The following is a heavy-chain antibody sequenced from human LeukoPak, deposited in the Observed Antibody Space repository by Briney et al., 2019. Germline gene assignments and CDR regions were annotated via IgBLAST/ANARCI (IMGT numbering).Heavy chain of an antibody. CDR2: INPSGGST. J-gene: IGHJ5*02. CDR1: GYTFTSYY. CDR3: AGDLDYYDSSGSGWFDP. D-gene: IGHD3-22*01. V-gene: IGHV1-46*01. Sequence: GASVKVSCKASGYTFTSYYMHWVRQAPGQGLEWMGIINPSGGSTSYAQKFQGRVTMTRDTSTSTVYMELSSLRSEDTAVYYCAGDLDYYDSSGSGWFDPWGQGTLVTVSS.